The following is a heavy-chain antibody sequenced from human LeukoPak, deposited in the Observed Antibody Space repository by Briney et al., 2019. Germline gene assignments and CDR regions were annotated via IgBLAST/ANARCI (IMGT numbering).Heavy chain of an antibody. CDR3: ARRGVIITEDYYYYYGMDV. V-gene: IGHV3-48*03. CDR1: GFIFSSYE. J-gene: IGHJ6*02. Sequence: GGSLRLSCAASGFIFSSYEMNWVRQAPGKGLEWVSYITSGGSTIYSADSVKGRFTISRDNAKNSLYLQMTSLRAEDTAVYYCARRGVIITEDYYYYYGMDVWGQGTTVTVSS. CDR2: ITSGGSTI. D-gene: IGHD3-10*01.